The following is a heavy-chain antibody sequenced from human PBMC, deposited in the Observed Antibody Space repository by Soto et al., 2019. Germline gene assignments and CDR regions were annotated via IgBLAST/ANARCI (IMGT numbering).Heavy chain of an antibody. CDR3: SRGNDYGDPILYYSYYYGMDV. V-gene: IGHV1-18*01. J-gene: IGHJ6*02. CDR1: GYTFTSYG. D-gene: IGHD4-17*01. CDR2: ISAYNGNT. Sequence: ASVKVSCKASGYTFTSYGISWVRQAPGQGLEWMGWISAYNGNTNYAQKLQGRVTMTTDTSTSTAYMELRSLRSDDTAVYYCSRGNDYGDPILYYSYYYGMDVWGQGTTVTVSS.